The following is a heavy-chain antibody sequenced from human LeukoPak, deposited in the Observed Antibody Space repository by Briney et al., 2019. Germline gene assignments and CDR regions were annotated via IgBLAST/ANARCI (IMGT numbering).Heavy chain of an antibody. CDR2: IWYDGSNK. CDR1: GFTFSSYA. V-gene: IGHV3-33*08. Sequence: GGSLRLSCAASGFTFSSYAMHWVRQAPGKGLEWVAVIWYDGSNKYYADSVKGRFTISRDNSKNTLYLQMNSLRAEDTAVYYCARDQLNYYYYYGMDVWGQGTTVTVSS. J-gene: IGHJ6*02. D-gene: IGHD1-1*01. CDR3: ARDQLNYYYYYGMDV.